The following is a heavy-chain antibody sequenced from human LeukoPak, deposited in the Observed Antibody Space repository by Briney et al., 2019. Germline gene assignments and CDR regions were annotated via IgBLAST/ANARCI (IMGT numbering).Heavy chain of an antibody. D-gene: IGHD6-13*01. CDR1: GYTFTSYG. V-gene: IGHV1-18*01. J-gene: IGHJ6*03. Sequence: ASVKVSCKASGYTFTSYGISWVRQAPGQGLEWMGWISAYNGNTNYAQKLQGRVTMTTDTSTSTAYMELRSLRSDDTAVYYCASLAGYSSSWSDYYYYYMDVWGKGTTVTVSS. CDR3: ASLAGYSSSWSDYYYYYMDV. CDR2: ISAYNGNT.